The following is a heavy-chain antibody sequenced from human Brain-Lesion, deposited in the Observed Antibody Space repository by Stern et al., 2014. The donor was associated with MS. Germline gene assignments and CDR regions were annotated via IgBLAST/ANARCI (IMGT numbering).Heavy chain of an antibody. Sequence: QVQLVESGPGLVKPSQTLSLTCSVSGGSISSGSYYWNWIRQPAGKGLEWIGRIYASGSNNYSPSLKSPIFISGDTSKTQFSLKLSSVTAADAAMYYCVRETGGYTYGDTDFFDFWGQGTLVTVSS. CDR1: GGSISSGSYY. CDR3: VRETGGYTYGDTDFFDF. CDR2: IYASGSN. J-gene: IGHJ4*02. D-gene: IGHD5-18*01. V-gene: IGHV4-61*02.